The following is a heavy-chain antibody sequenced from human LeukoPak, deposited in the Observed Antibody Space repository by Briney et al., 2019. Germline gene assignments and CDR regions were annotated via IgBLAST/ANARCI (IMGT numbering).Heavy chain of an antibody. J-gene: IGHJ6*03. CDR1: GFPFSSHW. V-gene: IGHV3-74*01. CDR3: ARDPTTYYYMDV. CDR2: INSDGSSR. Sequence: GGSLSLSCAPSGFPFSSHWMHWVRPAPAKGVAWVSRINSDGSSRSFADSVRGRVTISRDNAKNTLYLQMNSLRAEDTAVYYCARDPTTYYYMDVWGKGTTVTVSS. D-gene: IGHD4-11*01.